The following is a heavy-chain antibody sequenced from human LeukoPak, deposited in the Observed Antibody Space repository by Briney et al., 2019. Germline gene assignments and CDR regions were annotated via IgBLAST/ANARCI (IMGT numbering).Heavy chain of an antibody. V-gene: IGHV1-69*08. J-gene: IGHJ5*02. CDR3: ARVNLRGSNYNWFDP. CDR2: ITPVINTA. CDR1: GGTFLSHT. D-gene: IGHD1-26*01. Sequence: VASVKVSCKTSGGTFLSHTFSWVRQAPGQGLEWMGKITPVINTANYAQTFQGRVSIYADKSTTTVYMDLSGLRPDDTAVYYCARVNLRGSNYNWFDPWGQGTLVTVA.